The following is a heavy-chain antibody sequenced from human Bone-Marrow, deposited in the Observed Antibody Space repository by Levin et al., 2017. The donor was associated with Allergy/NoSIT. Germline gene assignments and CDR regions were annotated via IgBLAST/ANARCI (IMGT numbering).Heavy chain of an antibody. Sequence: SQTLSLTCTVSGGSLSHNYWGWIRQPPGKRLEWIGYLYFDGTTTYNPSLKSRVTISVDTSKNQFSLKLSSVTTADTAVYYCAMGAGWLVDYWGQGTLVTVS. V-gene: IGHV4-59*01. D-gene: IGHD6-19*01. J-gene: IGHJ4*02. CDR1: GGSLSHNY. CDR3: AMGAGWLVDY. CDR2: LYFDGTT.